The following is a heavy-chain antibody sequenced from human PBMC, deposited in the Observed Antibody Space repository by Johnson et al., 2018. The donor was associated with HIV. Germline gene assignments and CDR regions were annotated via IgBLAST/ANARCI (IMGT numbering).Heavy chain of an antibody. D-gene: IGHD1-26*01. CDR2: ISYDGSNK. CDR1: GFTFSSYA. CDR3: ARVWSGSYYSNAFDI. J-gene: IGHJ3*02. Sequence: QVQLVESGGGLVQPGGSLRLSCAASGFTFSSYAMSWVRQAPGKGLEWVAVISYDGSNKYYADSVKGRFTISRDNSKNTLYLQMNSLRAEDTAVYYCARVWSGSYYSNAFDIWGQGTMVTVSS. V-gene: IGHV3-30*03.